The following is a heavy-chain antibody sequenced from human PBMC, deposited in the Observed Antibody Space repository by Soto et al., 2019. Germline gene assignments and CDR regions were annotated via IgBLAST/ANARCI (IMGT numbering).Heavy chain of an antibody. CDR1: GFSLSTSGMC. V-gene: IGHV2-70*01. J-gene: IGHJ6*02. D-gene: IGHD6-13*01. CDR2: IDWDDDK. CDR3: ARIRLAAAGYYFYYGMDV. Sequence: TLVNPTQTLTLTCTFSGFSLSTSGMCVSCIRKPPGKALECLALIDWDDDKYYSTSLKTRLTISKDTSKTQVVLTMTNMDPVETGTYCSARIRLAAAGYYFYYGMDVWGQGTTVTV.